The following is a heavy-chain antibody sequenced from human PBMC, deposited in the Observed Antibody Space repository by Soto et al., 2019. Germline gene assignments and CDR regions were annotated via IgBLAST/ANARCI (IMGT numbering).Heavy chain of an antibody. CDR1: GFTFSSYG. J-gene: IGHJ3*02. CDR2: IWYDGSNK. V-gene: IGHV3-33*01. D-gene: IGHD6-19*01. Sequence: GESLKISCAASGFTFSSYGMHWVRQAPGKGLEWVAVIWYDGSNKYYADSVKGRFTISRDNSKNTLYLQMNSLRAEDTAVYYCARDTTVAGNGAFDIWGQGTMVTVSS. CDR3: ARDTTVAGNGAFDI.